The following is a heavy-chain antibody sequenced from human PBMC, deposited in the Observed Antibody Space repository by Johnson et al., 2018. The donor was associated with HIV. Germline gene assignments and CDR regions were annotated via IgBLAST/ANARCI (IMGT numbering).Heavy chain of an antibody. CDR3: ARASRGVDSSGRGAFDI. V-gene: IGHV3-23*04. J-gene: IGHJ3*02. Sequence: EVQLVESGGGLVQPGGSLRLSCAASGFTFSSYAMSWVRQAPGKGLEWVSAISGSGGSTYYADSVKGRFTISRDNAKNSLYLQMNSLRAEDTAVYYCARASRGVDSSGRGAFDIWGQGTMVTVSS. CDR2: ISGSGGST. CDR1: GFTFSSYA. D-gene: IGHD3-22*01.